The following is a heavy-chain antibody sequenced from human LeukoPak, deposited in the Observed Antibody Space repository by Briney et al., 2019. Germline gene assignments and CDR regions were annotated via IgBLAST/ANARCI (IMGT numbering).Heavy chain of an antibody. V-gene: IGHV4-59*01. CDR1: GGSLSSYY. Sequence: PSETLSLTCTVYGGSLSSYYWSWIRQPPGKGLEWIGYIYYSGSTNYNPSLKSRVTISVDTSKNQFSLKLSSVTAADTAVYYYASTTYYYDSSGYYYRETFDYWGQGTLVTVSS. CDR3: ASTTYYYDSSGYYYRETFDY. J-gene: IGHJ4*02. D-gene: IGHD3-22*01. CDR2: IYYSGST.